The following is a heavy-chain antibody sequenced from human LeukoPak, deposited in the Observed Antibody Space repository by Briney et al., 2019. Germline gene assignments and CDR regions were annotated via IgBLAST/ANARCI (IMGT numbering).Heavy chain of an antibody. CDR3: ARDPHYYDSSGSRTAYYFDY. V-gene: IGHV3-74*01. CDR1: GFTFSSYW. J-gene: IGHJ4*02. Sequence: GGSLRLSCAASGFTFSSYWMHWVRQAPGKGLVWVSRINSDGSSTSYADSVKGRFTISRGNAKNTLYLQMNSLRAEDTAVYYCARDPHYYDSSGSRTAYYFDYWGQGTLVTVSS. D-gene: IGHD3-22*01. CDR2: INSDGSST.